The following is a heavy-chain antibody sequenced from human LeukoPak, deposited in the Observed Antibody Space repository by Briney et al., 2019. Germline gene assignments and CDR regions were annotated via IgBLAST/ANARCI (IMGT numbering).Heavy chain of an antibody. CDR3: ARDYTYYDILTGYPYWYFDL. Sequence: PGGSLRLSCAASGFTFSSYWMSWVRQAPGKGLEWVANIKQDGSEKYYVDSVKGRFTISRDNAKNSLYLQMNSLRAEDTAAYYCARDYTYYDILTGYPYWYFDLWGRGTLVTVSS. CDR1: GFTFSSYW. D-gene: IGHD3-9*01. V-gene: IGHV3-7*01. J-gene: IGHJ2*01. CDR2: IKQDGSEK.